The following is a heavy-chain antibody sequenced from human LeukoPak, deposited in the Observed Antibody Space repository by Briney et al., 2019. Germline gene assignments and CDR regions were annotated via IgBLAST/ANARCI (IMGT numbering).Heavy chain of an antibody. V-gene: IGHV3-48*03. J-gene: IGHJ4*02. D-gene: IGHD6-19*01. CDR2: ISSGGRIK. Sequence: GGSLRLSCAASGFTFSSYEMNWVRQAPGKGLEWVSYISSGGRIKYYADSVKGRFTISRDNAKNSLYLQMNSLRAEDTAVYYCAGDEPGIAVDVGVYWGQGTLVTVSS. CDR3: AGDEPGIAVDVGVY. CDR1: GFTFSSYE.